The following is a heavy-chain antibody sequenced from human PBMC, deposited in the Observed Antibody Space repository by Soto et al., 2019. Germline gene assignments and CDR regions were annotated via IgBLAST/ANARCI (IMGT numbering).Heavy chain of an antibody. Sequence: QVQLVQSGAEEKKPGASVKVSCKASGYTFTSSAMHWVRQAPRERLEWMGWINAGNGNTKYSQKFQGRVTITRDPSASTAYMELSSLRSEDTAVYYCARSIVVVTALDYGGQGTLVTVSS. V-gene: IGHV1-3*05. D-gene: IGHD2-21*02. CDR3: ARSIVVVTALDY. CDR2: INAGNGNT. J-gene: IGHJ4*02. CDR1: GYTFTSSA.